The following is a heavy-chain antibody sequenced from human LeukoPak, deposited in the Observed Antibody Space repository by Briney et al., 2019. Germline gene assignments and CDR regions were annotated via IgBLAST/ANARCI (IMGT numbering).Heavy chain of an antibody. CDR2: IYYSGTT. Sequence: SETLSLTCTVSGGSISSSSYSWGWIRQPPGEGLEWIGSIYYSGTTYYNPSLKSRVTISVDTSKIQFSLKLSSVAATDTAVYFCARLRFDFWSGYTHPYFDYWGQGTLVTVSS. CDR1: GGSISSSSYS. V-gene: IGHV4-39*01. J-gene: IGHJ4*02. CDR3: ARLRFDFWSGYTHPYFDY. D-gene: IGHD3-3*01.